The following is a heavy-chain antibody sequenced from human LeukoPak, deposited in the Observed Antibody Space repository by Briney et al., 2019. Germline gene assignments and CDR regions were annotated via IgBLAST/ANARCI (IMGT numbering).Heavy chain of an antibody. J-gene: IGHJ6*03. D-gene: IGHD2-2*01. Sequence: SETLSLSCTVSGGSINNDIYYWGWIRQPPGKGLEWIGSVYYSGNTYYNPSLKGRVTISVDTSKNQFSLRLSSVTAADTAVYYCARAPHGQYVFYMDVWGKGTTVTVSS. CDR3: ARAPHGQYVFYMDV. V-gene: IGHV4-39*07. CDR2: VYYSGNT. CDR1: GGSINNDIYY.